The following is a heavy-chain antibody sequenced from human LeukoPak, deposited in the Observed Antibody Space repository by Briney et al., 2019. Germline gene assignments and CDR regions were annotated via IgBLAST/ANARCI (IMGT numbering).Heavy chain of an antibody. Sequence: PSETLSLTCAVYGGSFSGYYWSWIRRPPGKGLEWIGEINHSGSTNYNPSLKNRVTISVDTSKNQFSLKLSSVTAADTAVYYCARGTAAQEESWGQGTLVTVSS. V-gene: IGHV4-34*01. CDR3: ARGTAAQEES. J-gene: IGHJ4*02. D-gene: IGHD6-13*01. CDR2: INHSGST. CDR1: GGSFSGYY.